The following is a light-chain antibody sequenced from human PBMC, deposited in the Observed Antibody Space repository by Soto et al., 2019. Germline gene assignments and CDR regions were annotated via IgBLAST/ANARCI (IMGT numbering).Light chain of an antibody. CDR1: QGINDD. CDR2: AAS. Sequence: DIQLTQSPSFLSASVGDRVTITCRASQGINDDLAWYQQKPGKAPKLLIDAASTLQSEVPSRFSGSASGTEFTITISSLQPEDFATYYCQQFNTYPLTFGGGTKVEVK. CDR3: QQFNTYPLT. J-gene: IGKJ4*01. V-gene: IGKV1-9*01.